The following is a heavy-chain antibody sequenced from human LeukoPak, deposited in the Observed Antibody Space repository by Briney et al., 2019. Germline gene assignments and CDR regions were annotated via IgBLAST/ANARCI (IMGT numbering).Heavy chain of an antibody. CDR3: ARDPSLGSRLYYYMDV. Sequence: GGSLRLSCAASGFTVSSNYMSWVRQAPGKGLEWVSVVYSGGSTYYADSVKGRFTISRDNSKNTLDLQMNGLRAEDTSMYHCARDPSLGSRLYYYMDVWGKGTTVTVSS. D-gene: IGHD2-15*01. V-gene: IGHV3-53*01. CDR1: GFTVSSNY. CDR2: VYSGGST. J-gene: IGHJ6*03.